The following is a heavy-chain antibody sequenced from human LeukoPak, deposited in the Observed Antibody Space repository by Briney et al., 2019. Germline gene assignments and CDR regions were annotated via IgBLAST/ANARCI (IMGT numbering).Heavy chain of an antibody. Sequence: PSETLSLTCAVYGGSFSGYYWSWIRQPPGKGLEWIGEINHSGSTDYNPSLKSRVTISVDTSKNQFSLKLSSVTAADTAVYYCARVPSRGIVGATYYFDYWGQGTLVTVSS. J-gene: IGHJ4*02. CDR1: GGSFSGYY. V-gene: IGHV4-34*01. D-gene: IGHD1-26*01. CDR3: ARVPSRGIVGATYYFDY. CDR2: INHSGST.